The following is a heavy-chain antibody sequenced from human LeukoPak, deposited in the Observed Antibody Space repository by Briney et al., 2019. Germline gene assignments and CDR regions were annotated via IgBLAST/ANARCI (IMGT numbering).Heavy chain of an antibody. CDR2: IKSKAKSYAP. D-gene: IGHD5-24*01. J-gene: IGHJ4*02. V-gene: IGHV3-73*01. CDR3: TRTVEMATIPFDY. CDR1: RFTCYGSD. Sequence: PGVSVRLSCAASRFTCYGSDMLCLPQASGKGLEWVVRIKSKAKSYAPTFAASVKGRINISRDDSKNTAYLQMNSLKTEDTAVYYCTRTVEMATIPFDYWGQGTLVTVSS.